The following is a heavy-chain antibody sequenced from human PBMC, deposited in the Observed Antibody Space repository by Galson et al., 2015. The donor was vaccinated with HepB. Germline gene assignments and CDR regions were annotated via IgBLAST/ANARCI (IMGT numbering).Heavy chain of an antibody. V-gene: IGHV4-34*01. D-gene: IGHD2-2*01. Sequence: ETLSLTCAVYGGSFSGYYWSWIRQPPGKGLEWIGEINHSGSTNYNPSLKSRVTISVDTSKNQFSLKLSSVTAADTAVYYCAGRHGYGGPVVPAAITWFDPWGQGTLVTVSS. CDR1: GGSFSGYY. J-gene: IGHJ5*02. CDR2: INHSGST. CDR3: AGRHGYGGPVVPAAITWFDP.